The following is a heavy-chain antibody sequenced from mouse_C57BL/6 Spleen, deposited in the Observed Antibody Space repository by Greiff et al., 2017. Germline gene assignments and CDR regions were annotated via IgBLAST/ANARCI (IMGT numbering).Heavy chain of an antibody. Sequence: EVKLMESGGDLVKPGGSLKLSCAASGFTFSSYGMSWVRQTPDKRLEWVATISSGGSYTYYPASVKGRFTISRDNAKNTLYLQMSSLKSEDTAMYYCARHWDYGSSSYYFDYWGQGTTLTVSS. V-gene: IGHV5-6*01. CDR3: ARHWDYGSSSYYFDY. CDR1: GFTFSSYG. D-gene: IGHD1-1*01. CDR2: ISSGGSYT. J-gene: IGHJ2*01.